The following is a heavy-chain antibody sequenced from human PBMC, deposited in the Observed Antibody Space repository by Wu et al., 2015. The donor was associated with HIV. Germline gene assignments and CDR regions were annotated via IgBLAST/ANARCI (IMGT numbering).Heavy chain of an antibody. CDR3: ARFSASIAAAGKPIGYYYYYGMGV. J-gene: IGHJ6*02. CDR1: GYTFTSYD. CDR2: MNPNSGNT. V-gene: IGHV1-8*01. D-gene: IGHD6-13*01. Sequence: QVQLVQSGAEVKKPGASVKVSCKASGYTFTSYDINWVRQATGQGLEWMGWMNPNSGNTGYAQKFQGRVTMTRNTSISTAYMELSSLRSEDTAVYYCARFSASIAAAGKPIGYYYYYGMGVWGQGTTVTVSS.